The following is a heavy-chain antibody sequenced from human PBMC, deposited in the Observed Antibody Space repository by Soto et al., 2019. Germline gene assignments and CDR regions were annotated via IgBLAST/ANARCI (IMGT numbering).Heavy chain of an antibody. V-gene: IGHV1-18*04. CDR1: GYAFTSYG. CDR2: IAPHSGRT. J-gene: IGHJ4*02. CDR3: ARAATGSYHSAY. Sequence: GPGVKNPGASVRVSCVASGYAFTSYGVNWVRQAPGQGLEWMGWIAPHSGRTTYLPKFQGRVTMTADVSTNTAYIELRSLKSDDTGIYFCARAATGSYHSAYWGQGTVVTVSS. D-gene: IGHD3-10*01.